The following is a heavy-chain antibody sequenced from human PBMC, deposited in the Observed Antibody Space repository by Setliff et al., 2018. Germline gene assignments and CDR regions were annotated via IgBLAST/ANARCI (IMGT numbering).Heavy chain of an antibody. CDR2: MNPNSGNT. D-gene: IGHD3-3*01. CDR1: GYTFTSYD. Sequence: ASVKVSCKASGYTFTSYDINWVRQATGQALEWMGWMNPNSGNTGYAQKFQGRVTMTRNTSISTAYMDLSSLRFEDTAVYYCARAQSWSGGPYYFDNWGQGTLVTVSS. CDR3: ARAQSWSGGPYYFDN. V-gene: IGHV1-8*02. J-gene: IGHJ4*02.